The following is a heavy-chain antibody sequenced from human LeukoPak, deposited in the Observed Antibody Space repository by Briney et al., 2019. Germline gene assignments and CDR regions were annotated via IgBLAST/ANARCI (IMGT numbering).Heavy chain of an antibody. CDR2: ISSSSSYI. CDR3: ARVATPYGMDV. J-gene: IGHJ6*02. CDR1: RFTLSSYS. V-gene: IGHV3-21*01. Sequence: GGSLRLSCAASRFTLSSYSVNWVGQARGKGLEWVSSISSSSSYIYYADSVKGRFTISRDNAKNSLYLQMNSLRAEDTAVYYCARVATPYGMDVWGQGTKVTVSS. D-gene: IGHD2-15*01.